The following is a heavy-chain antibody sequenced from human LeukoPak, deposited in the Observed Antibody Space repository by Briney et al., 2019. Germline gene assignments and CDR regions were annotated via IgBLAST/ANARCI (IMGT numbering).Heavy chain of an antibody. D-gene: IGHD5-12*01. Sequence: PETLSLTCTVSGGSISSYYWSWIRQPPGKGLEWIGSIYYTGSINYNPSLKSRVTISIDTSKNQFSLNLTSVTAADTAVYYCARSSGYGSTHYFDYWGQGTLVTVSS. CDR3: ARSSGYGSTHYFDY. CDR2: IYYTGSI. V-gene: IGHV4-59*01. J-gene: IGHJ4*02. CDR1: GGSISSYY.